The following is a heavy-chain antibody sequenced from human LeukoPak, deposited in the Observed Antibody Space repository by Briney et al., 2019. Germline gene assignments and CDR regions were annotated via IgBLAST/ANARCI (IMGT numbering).Heavy chain of an antibody. CDR2: INHSGST. J-gene: IGHJ4*02. V-gene: IGHV4-34*01. CDR1: GGSFSGYY. D-gene: IGHD6-6*01. CDR3: ARATSGLYSSSSWTSYYFDY. Sequence: SETLSLTCAVYGGSFSGYYWSWIRQPPGKGLEWIGEINHSGSTNYNPSLKSRVTISVDTSKNQFSLKLSSVTAADTAVYYCARATSGLYSSSSWTSYYFDYWGQGTLVTVSS.